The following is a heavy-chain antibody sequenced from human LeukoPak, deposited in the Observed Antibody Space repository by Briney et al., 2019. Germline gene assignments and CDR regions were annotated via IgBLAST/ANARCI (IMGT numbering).Heavy chain of an antibody. Sequence: GGSLRLSCAASGFTFSSYSMNWVRQAPGKGLEWVSCISSSSSYIYYADSVKGRFTISRDNAKNTVSLQMNSLRAEDTAVYYCAGDKTTGGWYGFDYWGQGTLVTVSS. D-gene: IGHD6-19*01. CDR1: GFTFSSYS. V-gene: IGHV3-21*04. J-gene: IGHJ4*02. CDR3: AGDKTTGGWYGFDY. CDR2: ISSSSSYI.